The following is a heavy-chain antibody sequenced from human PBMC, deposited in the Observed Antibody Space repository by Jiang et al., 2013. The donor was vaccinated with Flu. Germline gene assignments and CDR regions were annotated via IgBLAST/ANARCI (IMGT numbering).Heavy chain of an antibody. D-gene: IGHD3-22*01. J-gene: IGHJ6*02. CDR1: GFTFSSYS. V-gene: IGHV3-48*02. CDR3: ARAGVIVVVRYYYGMDV. CDR2: ISSSSSTI. Sequence: VQLLESGGGLVQPGGSLRLSCAASGFTFSSYSMNWVRQAPGKGLEWVSYISSSSSTIYYADSVKGRFTISRDNAKNSLYLQMNSLRDEDTAVYYCARAGVIVVVRYYYGMDVWGQGTTVTVSS.